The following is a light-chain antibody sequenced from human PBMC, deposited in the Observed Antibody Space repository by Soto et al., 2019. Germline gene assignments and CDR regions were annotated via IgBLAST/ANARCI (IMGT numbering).Light chain of an antibody. CDR1: SSNIGSNY. CDR3: AAWDDSLSGVV. Sequence: QSVLTQPPSASGTPGQRVTISCSGSSSNIGSNYVYWYQQLPGTAPKLLIYRNNQRPSGVPDRFSGSKSGTSASLAISGLRSEDEAHYYCAAWDDSLSGVVFGVGTKLTVL. J-gene: IGLJ2*01. V-gene: IGLV1-47*01. CDR2: RNN.